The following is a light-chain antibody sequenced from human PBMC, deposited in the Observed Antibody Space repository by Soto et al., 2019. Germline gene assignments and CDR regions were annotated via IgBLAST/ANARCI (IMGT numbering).Light chain of an antibody. V-gene: IGKV2-28*01. J-gene: IGKJ1*01. Sequence: MLMTQAPVSLPATPGEPASISCRASQSLLHSNGYNYLDWYLQKQGQSPQLLIYLGSNRASGVTDRFSGSGSGTDFTLKIRRGEAEDVGVYYCMQALQTTWTFGQGTKVEI. CDR2: LGS. CDR3: MQALQTTWT. CDR1: QSLLHSNGYNY.